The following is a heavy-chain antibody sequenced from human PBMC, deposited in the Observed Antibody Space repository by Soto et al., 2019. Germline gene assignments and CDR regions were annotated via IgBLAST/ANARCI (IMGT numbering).Heavy chain of an antibody. J-gene: IGHJ4*02. D-gene: IGHD5-18*01. V-gene: IGHV3-23*01. CDR2: ISGSGGST. CDR3: AKDRGYGYIFFDY. Sequence: GGSLRLSCAASGFTFSSYAMSWVRQAPGKGLEWVPGISGSGGSTYYADSVKGRSTISRDNTKNTLYLQMNSVRAEDTAVYYCAKDRGYGYIFFDYWGQGTLVTVSS. CDR1: GFTFSSYA.